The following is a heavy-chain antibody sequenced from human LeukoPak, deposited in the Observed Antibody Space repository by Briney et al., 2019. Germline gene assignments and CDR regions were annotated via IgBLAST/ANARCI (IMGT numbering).Heavy chain of an antibody. CDR3: AREGDGRWELLY. Sequence: ASVKVSCKASGYTFTDYYIHWVRQAPGQGLEWMGWINPNNGNTNYAQKLQGRVTMTTDTSTSTAYMELRSLRSDDTAVYYCAREGDGRWELLYWGQGTLVTVSS. D-gene: IGHD1-26*01. CDR2: INPNNGNT. V-gene: IGHV1-18*04. CDR1: GYTFTDYY. J-gene: IGHJ4*02.